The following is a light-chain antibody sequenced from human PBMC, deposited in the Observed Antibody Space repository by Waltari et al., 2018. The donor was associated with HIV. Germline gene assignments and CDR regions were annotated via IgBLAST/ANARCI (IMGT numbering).Light chain of an antibody. V-gene: IGKV2-28*01. CDR3: MQALQNPLT. CDR1: QSLLYSNGYNY. Sequence: DIVMTQSPLSLPVTPGEPASISCRSSQSLLYSNGYNYLDWSLQKPGQSPQLLIYLGSNRASGVSDRFSGSGSGTDFTLKISRVEAEDVGVYYCMQALQNPLTFGGGTKVEIK. CDR2: LGS. J-gene: IGKJ4*01.